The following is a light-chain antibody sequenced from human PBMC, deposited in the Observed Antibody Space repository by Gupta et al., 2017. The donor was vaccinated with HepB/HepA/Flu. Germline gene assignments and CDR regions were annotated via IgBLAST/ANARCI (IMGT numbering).Light chain of an antibody. CDR2: RNN. Sequence: QSVLTQPPSASWTPGQRVPISCSGSSSNIGSNYVYWYQQLPGTAPKLLIYRNNQRPSGVPVRFSGSKSGTSASLAISGLRSEDEADYYCAAWDDSLSGRVFGGGTKLTVL. J-gene: IGLJ3*02. V-gene: IGLV1-47*01. CDR1: SSNIGSNY. CDR3: AAWDDSLSGRV.